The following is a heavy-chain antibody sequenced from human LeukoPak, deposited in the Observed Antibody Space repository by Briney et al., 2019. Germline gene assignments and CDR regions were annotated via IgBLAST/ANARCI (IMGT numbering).Heavy chain of an antibody. CDR2: ISSRSSYM. CDR1: GFTFSSYS. Sequence: TGGSLRVSCAASGFTFSSYSMTWVRQAPGKGLEWVSSISSRSSYMYYADSVKGRFTISRDNSKNTLYLQMNSLRAEDTAVYYCARDGYGLDTPLVSTIFDCWGQGSLVTVSS. J-gene: IGHJ4*02. V-gene: IGHV3-21*01. D-gene: IGHD5-18*01. CDR3: ARDGYGLDTPLVSTIFDC.